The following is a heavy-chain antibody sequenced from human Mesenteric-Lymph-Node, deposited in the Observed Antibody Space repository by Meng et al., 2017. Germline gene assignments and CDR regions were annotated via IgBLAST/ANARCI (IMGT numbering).Heavy chain of an antibody. CDR2: IYPGDSDT. CDR3: ARHDNMVRGVSFDY. CDR1: GYSFTSYW. D-gene: IGHD3-10*01. V-gene: IGHV5-51*01. J-gene: IGHJ4*02. Sequence: KVSCKGSGYSFTSYWIGWVRQMPGKALEWMGIIYPGDSDTRYSPSFQGQVTISADKSISTAYLPWSSLKASDTAMYYCARHDNMVRGVSFDYWGQGTLVTVSS.